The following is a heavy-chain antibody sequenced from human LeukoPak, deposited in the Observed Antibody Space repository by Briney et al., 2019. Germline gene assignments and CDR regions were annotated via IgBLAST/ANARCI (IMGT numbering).Heavy chain of an antibody. J-gene: IGHJ6*03. Sequence: GSSVKVSCKASGGTFSSYAISWVRQAPGQGLEWMGRIIPIFGTANYAQKFQGRVTITTDESTSTAYMELSSLRSEDTAVYYCARVVPAAKHYYYYYYMDVWGKGTTVTVSS. V-gene: IGHV1-69*05. D-gene: IGHD2-2*01. CDR3: ARVVPAAKHYYYYYYMDV. CDR2: IIPIFGTA. CDR1: GGTFSSYA.